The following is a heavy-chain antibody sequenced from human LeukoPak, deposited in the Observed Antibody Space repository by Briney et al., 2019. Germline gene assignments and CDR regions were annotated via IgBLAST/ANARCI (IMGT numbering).Heavy chain of an antibody. CDR1: GFTFDHYG. J-gene: IGHJ4*02. D-gene: IGHD4-11*01. CDR3: ARDSNYGGGSFDY. V-gene: IGHV3-64*01. Sequence: GGSLRLSCAASGFTFDHYGMSWVRQAPGKGLEYVSAISSNGGSTYYANSVKGRFTISRDNSKNTLYLQMGSLRAEDMAVYYCARDSNYGGGSFDYWGQGTLVTVSS. CDR2: ISSNGGST.